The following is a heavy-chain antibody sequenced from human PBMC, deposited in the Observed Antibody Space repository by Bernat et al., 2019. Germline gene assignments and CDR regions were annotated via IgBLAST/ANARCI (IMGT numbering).Heavy chain of an antibody. D-gene: IGHD6-13*01. J-gene: IGHJ6*03. CDR3: TREGIAAAATSYYYYMDV. Sequence: VQLVESGGGVVQPGRSLRLSCTASGFTFGDYAMSWVRQAPGKGLEWVGFIRSKAYGGTTEYAASVKGRFTISRDDSKSIAYLQMNSLKTDDTAVYYCTREGIAAAATSYYYYMDVWGKGTTVTVSS. CDR2: IRSKAYGGTT. CDR1: GFTFGDYA. V-gene: IGHV3-49*04.